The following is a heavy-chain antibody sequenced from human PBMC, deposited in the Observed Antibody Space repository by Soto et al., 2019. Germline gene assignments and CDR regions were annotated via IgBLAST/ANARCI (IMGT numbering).Heavy chain of an antibody. CDR3: ARDRGVAPPVAGNTHYYYSMDV. J-gene: IGHJ6*03. V-gene: IGHV1-18*01. Sequence: QDQLVQSGVEVKKPGASVKVSCKASGYSFTNYGITWVRQAPGQGFEWMGWISAYNGNTNYAQKFQGRVTMTTDASTSTAYLELRSLRSDDTDVYYCARDRGVAPPVAGNTHYYYSMDVWGKGTTVTVSS. CDR1: GYSFTNYG. D-gene: IGHD6-19*01. CDR2: ISAYNGNT.